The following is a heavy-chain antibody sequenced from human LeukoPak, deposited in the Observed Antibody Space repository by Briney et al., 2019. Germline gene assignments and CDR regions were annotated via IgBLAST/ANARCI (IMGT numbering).Heavy chain of an antibody. J-gene: IGHJ4*02. CDR1: GFTFSSYA. CDR3: AIDLGGSRFDY. V-gene: IGHV3-23*01. CDR2: ISGSGGST. Sequence: GGSLRLSCAASGFTFSSYAMSWVHQAPGKGLEWVSAISGSGGSTYYADSVKGQFTISRDNSKNTLYLQMNSLRAGDTAVYYCAIDLGGSRFDYWGQGTLVTVSS. D-gene: IGHD1-26*01.